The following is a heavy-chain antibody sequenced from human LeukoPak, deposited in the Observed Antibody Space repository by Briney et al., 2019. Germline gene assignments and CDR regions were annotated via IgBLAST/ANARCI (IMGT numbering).Heavy chain of an antibody. J-gene: IGHJ4*02. Sequence: SETLSLTCTVSGYSISSGYYWGWIRQPPGKGLEWIGSIYHSGSTYYNPSLKSRVTISVDTSKNQFSLKLSSVTAADTAVYYCARGSRFRRDYWGQGTLVTVSS. V-gene: IGHV4-38-2*02. D-gene: IGHD6-6*01. CDR2: IYHSGST. CDR3: ARGSRFRRDY. CDR1: GYSISSGYY.